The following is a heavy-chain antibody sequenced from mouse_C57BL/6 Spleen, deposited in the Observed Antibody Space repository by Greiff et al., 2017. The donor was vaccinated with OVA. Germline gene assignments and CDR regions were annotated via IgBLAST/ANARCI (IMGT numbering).Heavy chain of an antibody. CDR1: GFTFSDYG. CDR3: ARHYGSSYYFDY. V-gene: IGHV5-17*01. CDR2: ISSGSSTI. J-gene: IGHJ2*01. Sequence: EVKLVESGGGLVKPGGSLKLSCAASGFTFSDYGMHWVRQAPEKGLEWVAYISSGSSTIYYADTVKGRFTISRDNAKNTRFLQMTSLRSEDTAMYYCARHYGSSYYFDYWGQGTTLTVSS. D-gene: IGHD1-1*01.